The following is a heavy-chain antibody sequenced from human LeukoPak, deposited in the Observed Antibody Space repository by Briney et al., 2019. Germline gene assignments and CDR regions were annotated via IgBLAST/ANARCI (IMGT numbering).Heavy chain of an antibody. J-gene: IGHJ4*02. CDR2: IRYDGSNK. CDR3: ARASGHGSPWVYFDY. V-gene: IGHV3-30*02. CDR1: GFTFSSYG. D-gene: IGHD5-24*01. Sequence: GGSLRLSCAASGFTFSSYGMHWVRQAPGKGLEWVAFIRYDGSNKYYADSVKGRFTISRDNSKNTLYLQMNSLRAEDTAVYYCARASGHGSPWVYFDYWGQGTLVTVSS.